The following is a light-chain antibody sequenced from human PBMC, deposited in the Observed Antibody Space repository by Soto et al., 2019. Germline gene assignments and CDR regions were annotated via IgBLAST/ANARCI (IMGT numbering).Light chain of an antibody. CDR3: QQYNRRWT. Sequence: IHMTRSPSTLSASVGDSVTITCRASQGFSSWLAWYQQTPGKVPKLLIYDASSLESGVPSRFSGSGSGTEFTLTISSLRPDDFATYYCQQYNRRWTFGQGTKVDIK. CDR1: QGFSSW. CDR2: DAS. J-gene: IGKJ1*01. V-gene: IGKV1-5*01.